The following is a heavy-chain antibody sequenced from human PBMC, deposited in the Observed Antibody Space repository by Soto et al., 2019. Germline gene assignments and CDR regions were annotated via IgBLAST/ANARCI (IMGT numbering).Heavy chain of an antibody. V-gene: IGHV1-18*01. CDR3: ARGLIVVVVAATTYFDY. J-gene: IGHJ4*02. Sequence: GASVKVSCKASGYTFTSYGISWVRQAPGQGLEWMGWISAYNGNTNYAQKLQGRVTMTTDTSTSTAYMELRSLRSDDTAVYYCARGLIVVVVAATTYFDYWGQGTLVTVSS. D-gene: IGHD2-15*01. CDR2: ISAYNGNT. CDR1: GYTFTSYG.